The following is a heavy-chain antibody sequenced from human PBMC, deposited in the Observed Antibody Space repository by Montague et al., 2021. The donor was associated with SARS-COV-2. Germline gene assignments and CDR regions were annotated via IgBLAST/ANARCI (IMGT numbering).Heavy chain of an antibody. D-gene: IGHD3-3*01. J-gene: IGHJ6*02. V-gene: IGHV4-61*01. Sequence: SKTLSLTCTVSGGSVSSGSYYWSWIRQPPGKGLEWIGYIYYSGSTNYXXXLKSRVTISVDTSKNQFSLKLSSVTAADTAVYYCARDPWHITIFGVVTRYGMDVWGQGTTVTVSS. CDR3: ARDPWHITIFGVVTRYGMDV. CDR2: IYYSGST. CDR1: GGSVSSGSYY.